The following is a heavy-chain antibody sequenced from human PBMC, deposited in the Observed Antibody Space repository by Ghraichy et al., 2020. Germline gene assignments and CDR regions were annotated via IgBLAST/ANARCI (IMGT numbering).Heavy chain of an antibody. V-gene: IGHV1-69*13. Sequence: SVKVSCKASGGTFSSYAIGWVRQAPGQGLEWMGGIIPIFGTANYAQKLQGRVTITADESTSTAYMELSSLRSENTAVFYCARGMSSSEHYYYYGMDVWGQGTTVTVSS. CDR2: IIPIFGTA. J-gene: IGHJ6*02. CDR3: ARGMSSSEHYYYYGMDV. D-gene: IGHD6-6*01. CDR1: GGTFSSYA.